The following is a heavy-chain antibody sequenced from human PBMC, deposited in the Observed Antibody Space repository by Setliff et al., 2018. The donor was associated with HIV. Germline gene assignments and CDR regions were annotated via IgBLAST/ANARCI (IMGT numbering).Heavy chain of an antibody. J-gene: IGHJ2*01. CDR2: IYYSGST. CDR1: GGSISSNTYY. CDR3: ARQGAGIQVRYFDWPWDPGTLDFDI. V-gene: IGHV4-39*01. Sequence: PSETLSLTCAVSGGSISSNTYYWGWIRQPPGKGLEWIGSIYYSGSTYYNPSLKSRVTISVDTSKNQFSLKLSSLTAADTAVYYCARQGAGIQVRYFDWPWDPGTLDFDIWGRGTLVTVSS. D-gene: IGHD3-9*01.